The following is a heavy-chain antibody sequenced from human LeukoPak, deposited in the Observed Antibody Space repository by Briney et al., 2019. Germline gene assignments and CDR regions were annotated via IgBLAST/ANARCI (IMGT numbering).Heavy chain of an antibody. J-gene: IGHJ4*02. D-gene: IGHD3-22*01. CDR3: ARGEDYYDSSGYYVLRN. CDR2: ISSSSSYI. Sequence: PGGSLRLSCAASGFTFSSYSMNWVRQAPGKGLEWVSSISSSSSYIYYADSVKGRFTISRDNAKNSLYPQMNSLRAEDTAVYYCARGEDYYDSSGYYVLRNWGQGTLVTVSS. CDR1: GFTFSSYS. V-gene: IGHV3-21*01.